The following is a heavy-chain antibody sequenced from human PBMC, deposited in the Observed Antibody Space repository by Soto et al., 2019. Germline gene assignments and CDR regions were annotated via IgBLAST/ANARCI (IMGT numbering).Heavy chain of an antibody. Sequence: GGSLRLSCAASGFTFSDYWIHWVRQVPGKGLVWVSRINSDGSITNYADSVRGRFTISRDNAKETVFLQMNSLRADDTAVYYCTRSPFRSDPDHCWGQGTLVTVSS. CDR1: GFTFSDYW. CDR3: TRSPFRSDPDHC. V-gene: IGHV3-74*01. J-gene: IGHJ4*02. CDR2: INSDGSIT. D-gene: IGHD1-26*01.